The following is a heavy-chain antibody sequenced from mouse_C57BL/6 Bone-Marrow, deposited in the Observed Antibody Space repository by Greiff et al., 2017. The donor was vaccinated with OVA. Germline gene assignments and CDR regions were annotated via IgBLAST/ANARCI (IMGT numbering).Heavy chain of an antibody. CDR2: INPSTGGT. Sequence: VRLKESGPELVKPGASVKISCKASGYSFTGYYMNWVKQSPEKSLEWIGEINPSTGGTTDNQKFKAKATLTVDKSSSTAYMQLKSLTSEDSAVYYCARGMYDYPWFAYWGQGTLVTVSA. J-gene: IGHJ3*01. CDR1: GYSFTGYY. CDR3: ARGMYDYPWFAY. V-gene: IGHV1-42*01. D-gene: IGHD2-4*01.